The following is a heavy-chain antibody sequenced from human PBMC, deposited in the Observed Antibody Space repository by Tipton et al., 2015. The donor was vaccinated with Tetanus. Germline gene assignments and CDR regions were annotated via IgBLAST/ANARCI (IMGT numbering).Heavy chain of an antibody. V-gene: IGHV4-61*01. CDR2: AFHSGST. D-gene: IGHD3-22*01. Sequence: TLSLTCNVSSGSLNRVNYYWSWIRQPPGKGLEGIGYAFHSGSTNYNPSLKIRVTMSVDTSKYQFSLQLVSMTAADTAVVFCARSFFDGSGYKIDTWGQGTLVTVSS. CDR3: ARSFFDGSGYKIDT. CDR1: SGSLNRVNYY. J-gene: IGHJ5*02.